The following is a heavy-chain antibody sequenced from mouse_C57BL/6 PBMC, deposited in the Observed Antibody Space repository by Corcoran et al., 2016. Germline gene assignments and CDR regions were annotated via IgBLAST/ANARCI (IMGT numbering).Heavy chain of an antibody. CDR3: ARRRVYYDYDVGAMDY. J-gene: IGHJ4*01. CDR1: GYTFTTYG. D-gene: IGHD2-4*01. V-gene: IGHV9-3*01. CDR2: INTYSGVP. Sequence: QIQLVQSGPELKKPGETVKISCKASGYTFTTYGMSWVKQAPGKGLKWMGWINTYSGVPTYADDFKGRFAFSLETSASTAYLQINNLKNEDTATYFCARRRVYYDYDVGAMDYLGQGTSVTVSS.